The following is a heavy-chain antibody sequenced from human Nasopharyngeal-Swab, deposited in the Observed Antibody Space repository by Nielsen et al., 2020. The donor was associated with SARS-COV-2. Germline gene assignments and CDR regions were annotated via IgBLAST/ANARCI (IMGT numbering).Heavy chain of an antibody. Sequence: SETLSLTCTVSDGSISSSTYYWAWIRQPPGKGLEWIGSIYYSGSTHYNPSLKSRVTISADTSKNQFSLKLRSVTAADTAVYYCARQGPYGSYGPSKVWGQGTTVTVSS. J-gene: IGHJ6*02. D-gene: IGHD3-16*01. V-gene: IGHV4-39*01. CDR1: DGSISSSTYY. CDR3: ARQGPYGSYGPSKV. CDR2: IYYSGST.